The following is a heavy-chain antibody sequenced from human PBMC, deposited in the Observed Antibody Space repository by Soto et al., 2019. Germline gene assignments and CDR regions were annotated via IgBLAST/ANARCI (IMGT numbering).Heavy chain of an antibody. CDR1: GFTFSSSG. Sequence: GSLRLSGAAYGFTFSSSGMHWVRQAPGKGLEWVAVIWYDGNTKYYADSVKGRFTISRDNSKNTLYLQMNSLTAEDTAVYYCARPLVAPVAGPYYYGMDVWGQGTTVTVSS. CDR2: IWYDGNTK. CDR3: ARPLVAPVAGPYYYGMDV. J-gene: IGHJ6*02. D-gene: IGHD6-19*01. V-gene: IGHV3-33*08.